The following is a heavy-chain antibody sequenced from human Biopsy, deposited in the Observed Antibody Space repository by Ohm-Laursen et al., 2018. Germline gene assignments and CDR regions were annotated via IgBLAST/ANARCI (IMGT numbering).Heavy chain of an antibody. J-gene: IGHJ2*01. V-gene: IGHV3-23*01. CDR3: AKDRRTMRVWYFDL. CDR2: ISSTGNST. CDR1: GFSFSSYG. D-gene: IGHD4/OR15-4a*01. Sequence: SLRLSCAAPGFSFSSYGMHWVRQAPGKGLEWVSGISSTGNSTYYADSVKGRFTISRDNSKNTLYLQLNSLRVEDTALYYCAKDRRTMRVWYFDLWGRGTLVTVSS.